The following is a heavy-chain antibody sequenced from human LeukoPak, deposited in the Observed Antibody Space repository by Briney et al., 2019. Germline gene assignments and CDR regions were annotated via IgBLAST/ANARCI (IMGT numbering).Heavy chain of an antibody. J-gene: IGHJ4*02. CDR1: GFTFSSYS. Sequence: GGSLRLSCAASGFTFSSYSMNWVRQAPGKGLEWVSSISSSSSYIYYADSVKGRFTISRDNAKNSLYLQMNSLRAEDTAVYYCAREIDLCSSTSCPFDYWGQGTLVTVSS. D-gene: IGHD2-2*01. CDR2: ISSSSSYI. CDR3: AREIDLCSSTSCPFDY. V-gene: IGHV3-21*01.